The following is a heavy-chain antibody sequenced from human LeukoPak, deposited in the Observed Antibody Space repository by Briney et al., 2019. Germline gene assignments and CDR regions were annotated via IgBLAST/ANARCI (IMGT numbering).Heavy chain of an antibody. V-gene: IGHV1-18*01. CDR3: ARDLVVVAATDREYFQH. CDR1: GYIFAHNG. D-gene: IGHD2-15*01. J-gene: IGHJ1*01. Sequence: ASVKVSCKTSGYIFAHNGISWVRQAPGQGPEWMGWISAYNGDTNYAQNFQGRVTMTTDTSTSTAYMELRSLRSDDTAVYYCARDLVVVAATDREYFQHWGQGTLVTVSS. CDR2: ISAYNGDT.